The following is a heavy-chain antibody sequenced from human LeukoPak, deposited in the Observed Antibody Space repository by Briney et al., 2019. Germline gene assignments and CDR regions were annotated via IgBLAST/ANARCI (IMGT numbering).Heavy chain of an antibody. V-gene: IGHV3-21*01. Sequence: GGSLRLSCAASGFTFSSYSMNWVRQAPGKGLEWASSISSSSSYIYYADSVKGRFTISRDNAKNSLYLQMNSLRAEDTAVYYCARGHYGDYPLGYWGQGTLVTVSS. CDR3: ARGHYGDYPLGY. J-gene: IGHJ4*02. CDR1: GFTFSSYS. CDR2: ISSSSSYI. D-gene: IGHD4-17*01.